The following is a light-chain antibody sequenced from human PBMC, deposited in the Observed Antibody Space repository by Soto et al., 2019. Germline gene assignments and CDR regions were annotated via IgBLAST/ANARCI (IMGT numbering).Light chain of an antibody. CDR1: QSVSSN. CDR3: QQYNNCPPWT. J-gene: IGKJ1*01. Sequence: EIVMTQSPATLSVSPGERATLSCRASQSVSSNLAWYQQKPGQAPRLLIYGASTRATGIPARFSGSRSGTEFTLTSSSLQAEDLAVYYCQQYNNCPPWTFGQGTKVEIK. V-gene: IGKV3-15*01. CDR2: GAS.